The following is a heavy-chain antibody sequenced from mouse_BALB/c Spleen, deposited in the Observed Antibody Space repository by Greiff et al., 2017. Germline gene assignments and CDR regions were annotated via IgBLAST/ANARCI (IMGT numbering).Heavy chain of an antibody. D-gene: IGHD2-14*01. J-gene: IGHJ2*01. Sequence: VQLQESGAELARPGASVKLSCKASGYTFSSYWMQWVNQRPGQGLEWIGAIYPGDGYTKYTQKFKGKATLTADKSSSTAYRQLSSLASEDSADDYGERKGAYYRYDGWGFDYWGQGTTLTVSS. CDR3: ERKGAYYRYDGWGFDY. V-gene: IGHV1-87*01. CDR2: IYPGDGYT. CDR1: GYTFSSYW.